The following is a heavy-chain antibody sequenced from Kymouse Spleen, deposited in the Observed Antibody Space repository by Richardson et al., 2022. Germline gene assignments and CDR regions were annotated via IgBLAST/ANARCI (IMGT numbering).Heavy chain of an antibody. J-gene: IGHJ6*02. Sequence: EVQLVESGGGLVQPGGSLKLSCAASGFTFSGSAMHWVRQASGKGLEWVGRIRSKANSYATAYAASVKGRFTISRDDSKNTAYLQMNSLKTEDTAVYYCTRHVDTAMVYYYYGMDVWGQGTTVTVSS. CDR2: IRSKANSYAT. CDR3: TRHVDTAMVYYYYGMDV. D-gene: IGHD5-18,IGHD5-18*01. CDR1: GFTFSGSA. V-gene: IGHV3-73*02.